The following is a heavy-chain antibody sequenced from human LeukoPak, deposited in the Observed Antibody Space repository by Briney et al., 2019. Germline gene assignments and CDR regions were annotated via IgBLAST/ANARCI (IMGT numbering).Heavy chain of an antibody. Sequence: GASVKVSCKASGYTFTSYGISWVRQAPGQGLEWMGWINPNSGGTNYAQKFQGRVTMTRDTSISTAYMELSRLRSDDTAVYYCARVLSHYYDSSGYWDRWGQGTLVTVSS. J-gene: IGHJ4*02. D-gene: IGHD3-22*01. CDR3: ARVLSHYYDSSGYWDR. V-gene: IGHV1-2*02. CDR2: INPNSGGT. CDR1: GYTFTSYG.